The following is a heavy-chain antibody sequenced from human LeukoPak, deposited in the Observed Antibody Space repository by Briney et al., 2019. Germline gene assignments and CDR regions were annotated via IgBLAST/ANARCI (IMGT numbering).Heavy chain of an antibody. J-gene: IGHJ4*02. CDR2: INHSGST. V-gene: IGHV4-34*01. Sequence: SETLSLTCAVYGGSFSGYYWSWIRQPPGKGLEWIGKINHSGSTNYNPSLKSRVTISVDTSKNQFSLKLSSVTAADTAVYYCARVVRDCGGDCHFDYWGQGTLVTVSS. CDR1: GGSFSGYY. CDR3: ARVVRDCGGDCHFDY. D-gene: IGHD2-21*02.